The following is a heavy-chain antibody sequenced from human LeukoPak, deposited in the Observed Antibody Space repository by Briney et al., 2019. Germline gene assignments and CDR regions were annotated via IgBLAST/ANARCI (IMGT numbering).Heavy chain of an antibody. V-gene: IGHV4-59*12. CDR1: GDSISAYS. J-gene: IGHJ4*02. Sequence: SETLSLTCTVSGDSISAYSWSWIRQPPGKGLEWIGLIYYSGSTNYNPSLESRVTISVDTSKNQLSLKLSSVTAADTAVYYCATTTIRLGYWGQGTLVTVSS. D-gene: IGHD1-26*01. CDR2: IYYSGST. CDR3: ATTTIRLGY.